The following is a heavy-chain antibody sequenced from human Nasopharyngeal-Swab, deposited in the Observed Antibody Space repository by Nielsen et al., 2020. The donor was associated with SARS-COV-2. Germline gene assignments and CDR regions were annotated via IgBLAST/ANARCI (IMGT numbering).Heavy chain of an antibody. V-gene: IGHV3-30*03. J-gene: IGHJ4*02. CDR3: ARDSYGYVGGAALLTHFDY. Sequence: GESLKISCAASRFTFSPYIMHWVRQAPGKGLEWVALISADGSNEYYADSVKGRFTISRDNSKSTLYLQMNSLRVEDTAVYYCARDSYGYVGGAALLTHFDYWGQGTLVTVSS. D-gene: IGHD5-18*01. CDR1: RFTFSPYI. CDR2: ISADGSNE.